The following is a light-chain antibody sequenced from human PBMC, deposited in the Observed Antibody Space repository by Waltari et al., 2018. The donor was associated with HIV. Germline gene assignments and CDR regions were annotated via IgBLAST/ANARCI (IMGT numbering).Light chain of an antibody. CDR1: RANIGGHP. Sequence: QSVLTQPPSVSGPPGPRVSISCSTSRANIGGHPVHWYPQFPGMAPNPVVWSNSHRPSGVSARFSGSKSGTSASLAISGLQSEDEADYYCASWDDSLNGWVFGGGTTLTVL. V-gene: IGLV1-44*01. J-gene: IGLJ3*02. CDR2: SNS. CDR3: ASWDDSLNGWV.